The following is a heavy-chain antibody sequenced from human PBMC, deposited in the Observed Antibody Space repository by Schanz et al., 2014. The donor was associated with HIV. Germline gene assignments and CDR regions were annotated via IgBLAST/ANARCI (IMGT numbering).Heavy chain of an antibody. J-gene: IGHJ4*02. CDR1: GFTFSSSH. V-gene: IGHV3-33*08. D-gene: IGHD4-17*01. CDR3: ATAAVTDYSDN. Sequence: QVQLVESGGGVVQPGRSLRLSCAASGFTFSSSHMSWVRQAPGKGLECGAFIWYDGSNKYYADSVKGRFTISRDNSKNTLYLQMNSLRGEDTAVYYCATAAVTDYSDNWGQGTLVTVSS. CDR2: IWYDGSNK.